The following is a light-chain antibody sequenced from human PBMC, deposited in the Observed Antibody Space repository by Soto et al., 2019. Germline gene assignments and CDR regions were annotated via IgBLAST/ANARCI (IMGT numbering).Light chain of an antibody. J-gene: IGKJ1*01. CDR2: GAS. CDR1: QSVSSN. Sequence: ELVMTQSPATLSVSPGERATLSCRASQSVSSNLAWYQQKPGQAPRLLIYGASTRATGIPARFSGSGSGTEFTLTISSLPSEDFAVYYCQQYNTWWTFGQGTKVDNK. V-gene: IGKV3-15*01. CDR3: QQYNTWWT.